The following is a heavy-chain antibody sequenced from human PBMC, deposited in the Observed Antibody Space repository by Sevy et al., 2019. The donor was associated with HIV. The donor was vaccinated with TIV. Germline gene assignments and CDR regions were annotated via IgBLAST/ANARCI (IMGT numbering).Heavy chain of an antibody. J-gene: IGHJ3*02. D-gene: IGHD5-18*01. V-gene: IGHV4-39*01. CDR2: IYYTGTT. Sequence: SETLSLTCSVSGDSIDSYGSYWGWIRQPPGKGLEWIGSIYYTGTTYYNPSLKSRATISVDTSKNDFSLRMTSVTAADTAVYYCATKGVAVDTFDIRGQGTMVTVSS. CDR3: ATKGVAVDTFDI. CDR1: GDSIDSYGSY.